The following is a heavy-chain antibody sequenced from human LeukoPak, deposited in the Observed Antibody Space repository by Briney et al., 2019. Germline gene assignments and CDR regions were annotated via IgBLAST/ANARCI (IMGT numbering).Heavy chain of an antibody. Sequence: LVKVSCKASGGTFSSNTISWVRQAPGQGLDWMGRIIPYLGVANYAQKFQGRVTITADKSTSTAYMEVSSLRSEDTAVYYCARPSPRNSDAFDIWGQGTMVTVSS. CDR2: IIPYLGVA. V-gene: IGHV1-69*02. J-gene: IGHJ3*02. CDR1: GGTFSSNT. D-gene: IGHD1-14*01. CDR3: ARPSPRNSDAFDI.